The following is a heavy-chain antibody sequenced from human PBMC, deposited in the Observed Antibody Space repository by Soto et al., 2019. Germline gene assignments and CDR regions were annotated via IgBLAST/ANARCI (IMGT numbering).Heavy chain of an antibody. CDR1: GGSISSSSYY. J-gene: IGHJ6*02. CDR3: ARLALETYYYYGMDV. Sequence: PSETLSLTCTVSGGSISSSSYYWGWIRQPPGKGLEWIGSIYYSGSTYYNPSLKSRVTISVDTSKNQFSLKLSSVTAADTAVYYCARLALETYYYYGMDVWGQGTTVTVSS. D-gene: IGHD3-16*02. CDR2: IYYSGST. V-gene: IGHV4-39*01.